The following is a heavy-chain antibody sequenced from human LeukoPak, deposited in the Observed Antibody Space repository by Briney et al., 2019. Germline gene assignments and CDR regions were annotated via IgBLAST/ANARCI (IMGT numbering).Heavy chain of an antibody. CDR3: AREGPYCSSTSCYLSYYYYMDV. Sequence: SETLSLTCAVYGGSFSGYYWSWIRQPPGKGLEWIGEINHSGSTNYNPPLKSRVTISVDTSKNQFSLKLSSVTAADTAVYYCAREGPYCSSTSCYLSYYYYMDVWGKGTTVTVSS. D-gene: IGHD2-2*01. CDR2: INHSGST. V-gene: IGHV4-34*01. J-gene: IGHJ6*03. CDR1: GGSFSGYY.